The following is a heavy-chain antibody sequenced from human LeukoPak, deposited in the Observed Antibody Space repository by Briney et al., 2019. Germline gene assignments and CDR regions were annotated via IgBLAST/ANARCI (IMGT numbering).Heavy chain of an antibody. V-gene: IGHV1-69*05. Sequence: SVKVSCKASGGTFSSHAISWVRQAPGQGLEWTGGIIPIFGTANYAQKFQGRVTITTDASTSTAYMELSSLRSEDTAVYYCARADYYDSSGYSIYYFDYWGQGTLVTVSS. J-gene: IGHJ4*02. D-gene: IGHD3-22*01. CDR1: GGTFSSHA. CDR2: IIPIFGTA. CDR3: ARADYYDSSGYSIYYFDY.